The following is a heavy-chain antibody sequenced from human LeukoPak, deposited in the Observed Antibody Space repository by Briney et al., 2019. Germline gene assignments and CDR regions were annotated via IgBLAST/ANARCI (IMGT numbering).Heavy chain of an antibody. Sequence: PGGSLRLSCAASGFTFSSYGMHWVRQAPGKGLEWVAVIWYDGSNKYYADSVKGRFTISRDNAKNSLYLQMNSLRAEDTAVYYCARDHAAMDLYYFDYWGQGTLVTVSS. CDR3: ARDHAAMDLYYFDY. D-gene: IGHD5-18*01. CDR2: IWYDGSNK. V-gene: IGHV3-33*01. J-gene: IGHJ4*02. CDR1: GFTFSSYG.